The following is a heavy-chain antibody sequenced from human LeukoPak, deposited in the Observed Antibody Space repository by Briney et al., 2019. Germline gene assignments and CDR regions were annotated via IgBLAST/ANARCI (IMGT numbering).Heavy chain of an antibody. J-gene: IGHJ4*02. D-gene: IGHD6-19*01. Sequence: GESLKISCKGSGYTFNSYWIGWVRQMPGAGLEWMGIIYPSDSDTRYSPSSQGQVTISADKSISTVYLQWSSLKASDSAMYYCARRYGSALYGVFDYWGQGTLVIVSS. V-gene: IGHV5-51*01. CDR1: GYTFNSYW. CDR3: ARRYGSALYGVFDY. CDR2: IYPSDSDT.